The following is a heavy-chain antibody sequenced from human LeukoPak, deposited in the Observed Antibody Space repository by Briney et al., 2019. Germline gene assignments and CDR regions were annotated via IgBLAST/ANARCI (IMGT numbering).Heavy chain of an antibody. CDR1: GFTFDDYA. D-gene: IGHD4-17*01. V-gene: IGHV3-9*01. CDR3: AKEYGERGFDY. Sequence: GGPLRLSCAASGFTFDDYAMHWVRQAPGKGLEWVSGISWNSGSIGYADSVKGRFTISRDNAKNSLYLQMNSLRAEDTALYYCAKEYGERGFDYWGQGTLVTVSS. CDR2: ISWNSGSI. J-gene: IGHJ4*02.